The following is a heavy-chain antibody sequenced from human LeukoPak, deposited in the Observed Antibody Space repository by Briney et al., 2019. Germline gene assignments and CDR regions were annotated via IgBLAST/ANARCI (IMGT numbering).Heavy chain of an antibody. J-gene: IGHJ6*03. CDR2: ISGSGGST. CDR1: GFTFSSYA. Sequence: GGSLRPSCAASGFTFSSYAMSWVRQAPGKGLEWVSAISGSGGSTYYADSVKGRFTISRDNSKNTLYLQMNSLRAEDTAVYYCAKVLDIVVVPAADLDYYMDVWGKGTTVTVSS. CDR3: AKVLDIVVVPAADLDYYMDV. V-gene: IGHV3-23*01. D-gene: IGHD2-2*01.